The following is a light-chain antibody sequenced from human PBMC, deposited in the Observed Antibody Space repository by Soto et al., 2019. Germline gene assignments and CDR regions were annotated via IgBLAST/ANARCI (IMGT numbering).Light chain of an antibody. CDR3: QVWDTSIVV. CDR2: DDS. Sequence: SYELTQPPSVSVAPGQTARITCGGNNIGSKSVHWYQQKPGQAPVLVVYDDSDRPPGIPERFSGSNSGNTATLTISRVEAGDEADYYCQVWDTSIVVFGGGTQLTVL. V-gene: IGLV3-21*02. CDR1: NIGSKS. J-gene: IGLJ2*01.